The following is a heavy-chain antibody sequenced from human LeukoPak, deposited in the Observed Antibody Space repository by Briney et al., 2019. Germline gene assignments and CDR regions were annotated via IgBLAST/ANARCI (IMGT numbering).Heavy chain of an antibody. D-gene: IGHD3-10*02. CDR1: GFTFDDYA. V-gene: IGHV3-9*01. CDR2: ISWNSGSI. CDR3: AELGITMIGGV. J-gene: IGHJ6*04. Sequence: GGSLRLSCVASGFTFDDYAMHWVRQAPGKGLEWVSGISWNSGSIGYADSVKGRFTISRDNAKNSLYLQMNSLRAEDTAVYYCAELGITMIGGVWGKGTTVTISS.